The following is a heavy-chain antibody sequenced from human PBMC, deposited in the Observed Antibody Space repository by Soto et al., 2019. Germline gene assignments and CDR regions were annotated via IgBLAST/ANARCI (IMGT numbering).Heavy chain of an antibody. V-gene: IGHV3-49*03. D-gene: IGHD2-15*01. Sequence: SLRLSCTASGFTFGDYAMTWFRQAPGKGLEWVGFIRSKTYGGTTEYAASVKGRFTISRDDSKSIAYVQMSSLKVDDTAVYYCTRDRLADCSGGSCYSSDYYMDVWGKGTTVTVSS. CDR3: TRDRLADCSGGSCYSSDYYMDV. J-gene: IGHJ6*03. CDR2: IRSKTYGGTT. CDR1: GFTFGDYA.